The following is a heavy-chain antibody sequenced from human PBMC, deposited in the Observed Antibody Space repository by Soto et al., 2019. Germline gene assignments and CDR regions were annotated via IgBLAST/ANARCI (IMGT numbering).Heavy chain of an antibody. D-gene: IGHD3-10*01. V-gene: IGHV1-18*04. CDR3: ARVPTPTHGDSNKNNFLDP. Sequence: GASVKVSCKASGYTSVDYGFSWVRQAPGQGLEWMGWISPYNGNTHYVETFQGRVTMTTDTSTSTAFMELRTLTSDDTAVYYCARVPTPTHGDSNKNNFLDPWGQGTLVTVSS. J-gene: IGHJ5*02. CDR1: GYTSVDYG. CDR2: ISPYNGNT.